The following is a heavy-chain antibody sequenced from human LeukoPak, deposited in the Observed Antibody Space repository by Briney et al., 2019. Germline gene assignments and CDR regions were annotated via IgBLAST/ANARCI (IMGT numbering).Heavy chain of an antibody. D-gene: IGHD3-3*01. Sequence: GRSLRLSCAVSGLTFSTTGLHWVRQAPGKGLEWVAMISPDGSTTFYTDSMKGRLTISRDNSNNTLYLQMNSLRLEDTALYYCATEGEEWTNFDYWGQGTLVTVSS. J-gene: IGHJ4*02. CDR2: ISPDGSTT. CDR1: GLTFSTTG. V-gene: IGHV3-30*04. CDR3: ATEGEEWTNFDY.